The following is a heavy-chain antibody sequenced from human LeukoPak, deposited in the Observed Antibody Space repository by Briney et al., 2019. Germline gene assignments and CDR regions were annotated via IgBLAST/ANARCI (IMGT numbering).Heavy chain of an antibody. D-gene: IGHD6-13*01. Sequence: GESLRLSCAASGFTFSSYAMSWVRQAPGKGLEWVSAISGSGGSTYYTDSVKGRFTISRDNSKNTLYLQMNSLRAEDTAVYYCAKDGRSSSWSPPYWYFDLWGRGTLVTVSS. CDR3: AKDGRSSSWSPPYWYFDL. V-gene: IGHV3-23*01. CDR1: GFTFSSYA. J-gene: IGHJ2*01. CDR2: ISGSGGST.